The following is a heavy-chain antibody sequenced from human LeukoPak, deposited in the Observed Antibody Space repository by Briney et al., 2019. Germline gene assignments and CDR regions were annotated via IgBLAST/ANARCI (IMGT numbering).Heavy chain of an antibody. CDR3: ARAPGYCSGGSCLDY. V-gene: IGHV1-69*05. Sequence: SLKFSCKASGVTFSSYAISCVRQAPGQGLEWMGRIIPIIGTANHPQTFQGRVTITTIESTSTAYMELGSLRSEGTAVYYCARAPGYCSGGSCLDYWGQGTLVTVSS. CDR1: GVTFSSYA. D-gene: IGHD2-15*01. CDR2: IIPIIGTA. J-gene: IGHJ4*02.